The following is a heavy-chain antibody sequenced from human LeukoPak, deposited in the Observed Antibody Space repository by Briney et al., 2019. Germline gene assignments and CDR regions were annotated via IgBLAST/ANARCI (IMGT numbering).Heavy chain of an antibody. CDR1: GFSFSTYW. J-gene: IGHJ4*02. Sequence: PGGSLRLSCGASGFSFSTYWMSWVRQAPGKGLEWVSYVSSSSSTMYYADSVKGRFTISRDNSKNTLYLQMNSLRAEDTAVYYCAKVRTMIVVVDFDYWGQGTLVTVSS. V-gene: IGHV3-48*01. CDR2: VSSSSSTM. CDR3: AKVRTMIVVVDFDY. D-gene: IGHD3-22*01.